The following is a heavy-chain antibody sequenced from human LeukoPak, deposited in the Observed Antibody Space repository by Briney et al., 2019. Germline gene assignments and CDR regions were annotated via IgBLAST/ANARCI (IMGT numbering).Heavy chain of an antibody. CDR1: GYTFTSYG. D-gene: IGHD3-22*01. J-gene: IGHJ4*02. Sequence: ASVKVSCKASGYTFTSYGIRWVRQAPGQGLEWMGWISAYNGNTNYVQKLQGRVTMTTDTSTSTAYMELRSLRSDDTAVYYCARATETYYYDSSGYPDYWGQGTLVTVSS. CDR3: ARATETYYYDSSGYPDY. CDR2: ISAYNGNT. V-gene: IGHV1-18*01.